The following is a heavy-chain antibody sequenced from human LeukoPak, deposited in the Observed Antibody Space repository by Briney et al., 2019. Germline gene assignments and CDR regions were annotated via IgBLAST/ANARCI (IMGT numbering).Heavy chain of an antibody. Sequence: GGSLRLSCAASGFTFSSYSMNWVRQAPGKGLEWVSSISSSSSYIYYADSVKGRFTIPRDNAKNSLYLQMNSLRAEDTAVYYCARGDYDSSGYYPYYFDYWGQGTLVTVSS. CDR2: ISSSSSYI. CDR3: ARGDYDSSGYYPYYFDY. CDR1: GFTFSSYS. V-gene: IGHV3-21*01. J-gene: IGHJ4*02. D-gene: IGHD3-22*01.